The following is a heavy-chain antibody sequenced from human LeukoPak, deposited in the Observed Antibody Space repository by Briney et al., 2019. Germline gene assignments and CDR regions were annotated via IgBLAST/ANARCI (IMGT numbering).Heavy chain of an antibody. D-gene: IGHD3-22*01. CDR2: INHSGST. CDR3: ARAPITMIVVAPGWFDP. CDR1: GGSFSGYY. Sequence: SETLSLTCAVYGGSFSGYYWSWIRQPPGKGLEWIGEINHSGSTNYNPSLKSRVTISVDTFKNQFSLKLSSVTAADTAVYYCARAPITMIVVAPGWFDPWGQGTLVTVSS. J-gene: IGHJ5*02. V-gene: IGHV4-34*01.